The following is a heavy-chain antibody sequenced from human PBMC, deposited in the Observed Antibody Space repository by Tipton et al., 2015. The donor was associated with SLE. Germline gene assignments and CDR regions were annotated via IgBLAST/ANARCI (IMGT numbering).Heavy chain of an antibody. V-gene: IGHV3-21*01. Sequence: SLRLSCAASGFTFSSYSMNWVRQAPGKGLEWVSSISSSSSYIYYADSVKGRFTISRDNAKNSLYLQMNSLRAEDTAVYYCAKGGLYGSGSYYMSPHDAFDIWGQGTMVTVSS. CDR1: GFTFSSYS. CDR3: AKGGLYGSGSYYMSPHDAFDI. D-gene: IGHD3-10*01. J-gene: IGHJ3*02. CDR2: ISSSSSYI.